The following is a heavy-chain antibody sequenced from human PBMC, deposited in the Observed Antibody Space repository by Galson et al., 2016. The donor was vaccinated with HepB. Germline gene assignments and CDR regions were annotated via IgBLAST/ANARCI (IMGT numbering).Heavy chain of an antibody. J-gene: IGHJ4*02. V-gene: IGHV1-46*01. D-gene: IGHD4-11*01. CDR2: ISPGGGST. CDR3: ARERDRQTTVYDY. Sequence: SVKVSCKASGYTFTSYFLHRVRQAPGQGLEWMGIISPGGGSTSYAQKFRGRLTMTRDTSTSTDYMELSSLRSEDTAVYYCARERDRQTTVYDYWGQGTLVTVSS. CDR1: GYTFTSYF.